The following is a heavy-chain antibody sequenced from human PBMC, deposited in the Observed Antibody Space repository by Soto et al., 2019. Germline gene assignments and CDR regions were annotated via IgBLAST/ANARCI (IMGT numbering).Heavy chain of an antibody. CDR2: IYYSGST. CDR1: GGSISSYY. CDR3: ARHNYGSGSTYFDY. V-gene: IGHV4-59*08. J-gene: IGHJ4*02. D-gene: IGHD3-10*01. Sequence: QVQLQESGPGLVKPSETLSLTCTVSGGSISSYYWSWIRQPPGKGLEWIGYIYYSGSTNYNPSLKSRVTISVETSKNKFSLKLNSMTAADTAVYYCARHNYGSGSTYFDYWGQGTLVTVSS.